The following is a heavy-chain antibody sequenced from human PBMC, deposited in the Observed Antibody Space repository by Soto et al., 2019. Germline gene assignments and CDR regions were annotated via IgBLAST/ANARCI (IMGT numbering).Heavy chain of an antibody. V-gene: IGHV1-3*01. CDR2: INAGNGNT. J-gene: IGHJ4*02. Sequence: ASVKVSCKASGYTFTSYDMHWVRQAPGQRLEWMGWINAGNGNTEYSQKFQGRVTITRDTSASTAYMELSSLRSEDTAVYYCARESRYCSGGSCYFLPGIDYWGQGTLVTVSS. CDR3: ARESRYCSGGSCYFLPGIDY. D-gene: IGHD2-15*01. CDR1: GYTFTSYD.